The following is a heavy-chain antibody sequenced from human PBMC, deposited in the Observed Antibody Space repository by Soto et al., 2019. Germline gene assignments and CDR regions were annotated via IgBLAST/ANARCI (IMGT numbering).Heavy chain of an antibody. V-gene: IGHV4-59*01. CDR2: IYYSGST. D-gene: IGHD3-9*01. CDR3: ARQGEYFDWLLRGTYFDY. CDR1: GGSISSYY. J-gene: IGHJ4*02. Sequence: SSETLSLTCSVSGGSISSYYWSWIRQPPGKGLEWIGYIYYSGSTNYNPSLKSRVTISVDTSKNQFSLKLSSVTAADTAVYYCARQGEYFDWLLRGTYFDYWGQGTLVT.